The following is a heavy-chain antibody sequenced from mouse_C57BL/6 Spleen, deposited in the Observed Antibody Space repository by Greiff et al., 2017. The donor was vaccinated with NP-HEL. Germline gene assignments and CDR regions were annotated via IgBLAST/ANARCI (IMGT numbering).Heavy chain of an antibody. CDR3: ARWAYSTPYARDY. V-gene: IGHV1-52*01. Sequence: QVQLQQPGAELVRPGSSVKLSCKASGYTFTSYWMHWVKQRPIQGLEWIGNIDPSDSETHYNQKFKDKATLTVDKSSSTAYMQLSSLTSEDSAVYYCARWAYSTPYARDYWGQGTSVPVSS. CDR1: GYTFTSYW. D-gene: IGHD2-5*01. CDR2: IDPSDSET. J-gene: IGHJ4*01.